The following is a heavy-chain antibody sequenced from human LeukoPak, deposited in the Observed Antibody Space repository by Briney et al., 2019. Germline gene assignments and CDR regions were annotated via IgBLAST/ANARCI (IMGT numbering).Heavy chain of an antibody. CDR1: GFSLSTSGVG. CDR3: AHGSYGEELWLLTSETETYYFDY. Sequence: SGPTLVNPTQTLTLTCTFSGFSLSTSGVGVGWIRQPPGKALEWLALIYWNDDKRYSPSLKSRLTITKDTSKNQVVLTMTNMDPVDTATYYCAHGSYGEELWLLTSETETYYFDYWGQGTLVTVSS. CDR2: IYWNDDK. D-gene: IGHD5-18*01. J-gene: IGHJ4*02. V-gene: IGHV2-5*01.